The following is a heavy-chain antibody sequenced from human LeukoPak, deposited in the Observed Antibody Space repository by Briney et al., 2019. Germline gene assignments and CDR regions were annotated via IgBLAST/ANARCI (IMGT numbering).Heavy chain of an antibody. CDR3: ARDLRSGYYGPFNWFDP. V-gene: IGHV1-69*13. CDR2: IIPIFGTV. D-gene: IGHD3-3*01. J-gene: IGHJ5*02. Sequence: GASVKVSCKASGGTFSSYAISWVRQAPGQGLEWMGGIIPIFGTVNYAQKFQGRVTITADEFTSTAYMELSSLRSEDTAVYYCARDLRSGYYGPFNWFDPWGQGTLVTVSS. CDR1: GGTFSSYA.